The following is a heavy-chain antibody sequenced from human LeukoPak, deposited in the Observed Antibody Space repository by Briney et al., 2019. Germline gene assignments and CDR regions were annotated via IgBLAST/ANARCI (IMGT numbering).Heavy chain of an antibody. Sequence: SETLSLTCTVSGGPISSYYWSWIRQPPGKGLEWIGYIYYSGSTNYNPSLKSRVTISVDTSKNQFSLKLSSVTAADTAVYYCARDRVPDYWGQGTLVTVSS. CDR3: ARDRVPDY. V-gene: IGHV4-59*01. CDR2: IYYSGST. J-gene: IGHJ4*02. CDR1: GGPISSYY. D-gene: IGHD2-2*01.